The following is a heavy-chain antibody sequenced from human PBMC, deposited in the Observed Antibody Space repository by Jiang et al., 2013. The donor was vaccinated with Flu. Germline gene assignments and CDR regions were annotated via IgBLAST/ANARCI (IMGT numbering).Heavy chain of an antibody. CDR2: TYYRSKWYN. D-gene: IGHD1-14*01. CDR3: ARDRISEGGWFDP. J-gene: IGHJ5*02. V-gene: IGHV6-1*01. CDR1: GDSVSSKSVA. Sequence: QTPSLTCAISGDSVSSKSVAWNWIRQSPSRGLEWLGRTYYRSKWYNDYAVSVKSRIIVNPDTSKNQFSLHLNSVTPEDTAVYYCARDRISEGGWFDPWGQGTLVTVSS.